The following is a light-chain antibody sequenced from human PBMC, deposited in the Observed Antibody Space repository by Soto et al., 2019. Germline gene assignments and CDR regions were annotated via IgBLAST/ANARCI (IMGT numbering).Light chain of an antibody. J-gene: IGKJ4*01. CDR3: QQYGSSPPVT. Sequence: IGLTQSPGTLSLSPGERATLSCRASQSVSSSYLAWYQQKPGQAPRLLIYGASSRATGIPDRFSGSGSGTDFTLTISRLEPEDFAVYYCQQYGSSPPVTFGGGTKVEIK. V-gene: IGKV3-20*01. CDR2: GAS. CDR1: QSVSSSY.